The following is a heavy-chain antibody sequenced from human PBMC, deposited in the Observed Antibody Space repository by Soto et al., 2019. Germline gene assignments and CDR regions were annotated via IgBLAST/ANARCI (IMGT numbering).Heavy chain of an antibody. V-gene: IGHV3-21*01. CDR3: ASFWAYCGGDCSAGGV. D-gene: IGHD2-21*02. Sequence: GGPLRLSCAASGFTFSAYTMNWVRQAPGKGLEWVSSISSSSRYIYYADSVKGRFTISRDNAKNSLYLQVNSLRAEDTAVYYCASFWAYCGGDCSAGGVWGQGTLVTVSS. CDR2: ISSSSRYI. J-gene: IGHJ4*02. CDR1: GFTFSAYT.